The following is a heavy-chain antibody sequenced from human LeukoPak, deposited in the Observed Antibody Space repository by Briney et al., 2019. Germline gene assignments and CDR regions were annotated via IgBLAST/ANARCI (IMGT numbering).Heavy chain of an antibody. Sequence: SETLSLTCAVDGRSFNGYYWSCVRQPPRKGREWIGEINHSGSTNYNPSLKSRVTISVDTSKNQFSLKLSSVTAADTAVYYCARSTPLSSGSTDYYYYYYMDVWGKGTTVTVSS. CDR1: GRSFNGYY. CDR2: INHSGST. J-gene: IGHJ6*03. V-gene: IGHV4-34*01. D-gene: IGHD3-10*01. CDR3: ARSTPLSSGSTDYYYYYYMDV.